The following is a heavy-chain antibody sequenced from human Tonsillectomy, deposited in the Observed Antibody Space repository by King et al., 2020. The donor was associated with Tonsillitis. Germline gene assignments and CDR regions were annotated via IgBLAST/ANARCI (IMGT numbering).Heavy chain of an antibody. V-gene: IGHV3-30-3*01. CDR1: GFTFNNYA. Sequence: QVQLVESGGGVVQPGGSLRLSCAASGFTFNNYAMHWVRQAPGKGLEWVAVISYDGSNKYYADSVKGRFTISRDNSKNTRYLQMNSLRPEDTAVYYCARLPSYSKSGTYDAFDIWGQGTLVTVSS. J-gene: IGHJ3*02. CDR2: ISYDGSNK. CDR3: ARLPSYSKSGTYDAFDI. D-gene: IGHD6-13*01.